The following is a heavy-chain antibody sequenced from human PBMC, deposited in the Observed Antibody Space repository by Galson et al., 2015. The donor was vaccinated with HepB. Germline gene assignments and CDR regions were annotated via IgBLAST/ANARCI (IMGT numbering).Heavy chain of an antibody. CDR1: GFSFRTYS. CDR2: ISSNRTTI. CDR3: ARDMTSATAIYDY. Sequence: SLRLSCAASGFSFRTYSMNWVRQAPGKGLEWVSYISSNRTTIYYAASVKGRFTISRDNAKNSLYLQMNSLRDEDTALYCCARDMTSATAIYDYWGQRTLVTVSS. J-gene: IGHJ4*02. V-gene: IGHV3-48*02. D-gene: IGHD2-21*02.